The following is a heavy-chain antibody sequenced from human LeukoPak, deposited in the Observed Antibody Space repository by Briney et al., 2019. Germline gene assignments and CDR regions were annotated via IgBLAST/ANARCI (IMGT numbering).Heavy chain of an antibody. CDR2: IYTSGST. D-gene: IGHD2-2*01. CDR3: GRNFEASSTWYIQY. Sequence: SETLSLTCTVSGGSISSGGYYWNWIRQPAGKGLEWIGRIYTSGSTNYNPSLKSRVTISVDTSKNQFSLKLSSVTAADTAVYYCGRNFEASSTWYIQYWGQGSLVTVSS. J-gene: IGHJ1*01. V-gene: IGHV4-61*02. CDR1: GGSISSGGYY.